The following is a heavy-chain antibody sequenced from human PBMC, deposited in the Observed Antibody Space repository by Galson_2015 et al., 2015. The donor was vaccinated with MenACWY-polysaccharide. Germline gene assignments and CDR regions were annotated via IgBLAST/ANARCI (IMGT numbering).Heavy chain of an antibody. CDR2: IRSKANSYAT. D-gene: IGHD2-2*01. Sequence: SLRLSCAASGFTFSGSAMHWVRQASGKGLEWVGRIRSKANSYATAYAASVKGRFTISRDDSKNTAYLQMNSLKTEDTAVYYCTRLQSGCSSTSCPHYYYYGMDAWGQGTTVTVSS. CDR1: GFTFSGSA. CDR3: TRLQSGCSSTSCPHYYYYGMDA. V-gene: IGHV3-73*01. J-gene: IGHJ6*02.